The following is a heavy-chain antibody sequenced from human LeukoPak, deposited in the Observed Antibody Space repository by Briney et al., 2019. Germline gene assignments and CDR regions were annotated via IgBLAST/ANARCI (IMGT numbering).Heavy chain of an antibody. D-gene: IGHD3-9*01. V-gene: IGHV4-59*01. CDR2: IYYSGST. CDR3: ARGAEMYDILTGYYKGNAFDI. J-gene: IGHJ3*02. Sequence: SETLSLTCTVSGGSISSYYWSWIRQPPGKGLEWTGYIYYSGSTNYNPSLKSRVTISVDTSKNQFSLKLSSVTAADTAVYYCARGAEMYDILTGYYKGNAFDIWGQGTMVTVSS. CDR1: GGSISSYY.